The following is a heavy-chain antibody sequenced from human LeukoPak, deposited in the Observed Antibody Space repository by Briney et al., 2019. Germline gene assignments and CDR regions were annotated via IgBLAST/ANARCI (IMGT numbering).Heavy chain of an antibody. CDR1: GGSFSGYY. CDR3: ARHPIFSGMGSQLWFDP. CDR2: INHSGST. V-gene: IGHV4-34*01. J-gene: IGHJ5*02. Sequence: SETLSLTCAVYGGSFSGYYWNWIRQPPGEGLEWIGEINHSGSTNYNPSLKGRVTISVDTSKNQFSLKLSSVAAADTAVYYCARHPIFSGMGSQLWFDPWGQGTLVTVSS. D-gene: IGHD3-10*01.